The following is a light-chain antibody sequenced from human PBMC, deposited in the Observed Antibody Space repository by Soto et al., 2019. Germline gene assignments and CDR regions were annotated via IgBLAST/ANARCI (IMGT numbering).Light chain of an antibody. J-gene: IGKJ5*01. Sequence: ENVLTQSPGTLSLSPGERATLSCRASQLTSRYLSWYQQRPGQAPRLLIYGASSRATGIPDRFSGSGSGTDVTLTISRLEPEDFAVYYCLQYSTAPISFGQGTLLEMK. V-gene: IGKV3-20*01. CDR1: QLTSRY. CDR3: LQYSTAPIS. CDR2: GAS.